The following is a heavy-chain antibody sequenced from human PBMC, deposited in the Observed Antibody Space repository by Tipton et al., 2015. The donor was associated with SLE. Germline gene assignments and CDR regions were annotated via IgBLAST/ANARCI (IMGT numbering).Heavy chain of an antibody. CDR1: GGSISSSNW. CDR2: IYHSGST. V-gene: IGHV4-4*02. J-gene: IGHJ4*02. D-gene: IGHD3-22*01. CDR3: ARGGDYYDSSGY. Sequence: TLSLTCAVSGGSISSSNWWSWVRQPPGKGLEWIGEIYHSGSTNYNPSLKSRVAISVDTSKNQFSLKLSSVTAADTAVYYCARGGDYYDSSGYWGQGTLVTVSS.